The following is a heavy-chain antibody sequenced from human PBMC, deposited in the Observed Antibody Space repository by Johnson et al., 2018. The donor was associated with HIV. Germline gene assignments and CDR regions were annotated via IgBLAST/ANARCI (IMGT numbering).Heavy chain of an antibody. CDR3: ARESIEGLSDAFDI. CDR2: ISYDGSNK. V-gene: IGHV3-30*04. Sequence: VLLVESGGGVVQPGRSLRLSCAASGFTFSSYAMHWVRQAPGKGLEWVAVISYDGSNKYYADSVKGRFTISRDNSKNTLYLQMNSLRAEDTAVYYCARESIEGLSDAFDIWGQGTMVTVSS. J-gene: IGHJ3*02. D-gene: IGHD3-16*02. CDR1: GFTFSSYA.